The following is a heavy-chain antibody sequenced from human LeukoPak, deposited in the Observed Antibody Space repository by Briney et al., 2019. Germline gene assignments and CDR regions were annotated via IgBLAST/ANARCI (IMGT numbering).Heavy chain of an antibody. J-gene: IGHJ5*02. V-gene: IGHV1-69*04. CDR3: ARDTNYDSSGYPNNWFDP. Sequence: ASVKVSCKASGYTFTSYGISWVRQAPGQGLEWMGRIIPILGIANYAQKFQGRVTITADKSTSTAYMELSSLRSEDTAVYYCARDTNYDSSGYPNNWFDPWGQGTLVTVSS. CDR2: IIPILGIA. CDR1: GYTFTSYG. D-gene: IGHD3-22*01.